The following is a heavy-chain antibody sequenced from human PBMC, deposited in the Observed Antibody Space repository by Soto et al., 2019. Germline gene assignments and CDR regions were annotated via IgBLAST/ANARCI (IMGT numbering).Heavy chain of an antibody. J-gene: IGHJ4*02. Sequence: VHLVQSGPEVKMPGASVKVSCKTSGYSFTAYGLAWLRQAPGQGPEWLGWVGTANSDTNYAQKFQDRVTMTTDRFTTTTYMELRDLRSDDTAVYYCARELTTDPSAYYSFAYWGQGTLVTVSS. CDR1: GYSFTAYG. CDR3: ARELTTDPSAYYSFAY. CDR2: VGTANSDT. D-gene: IGHD3-22*01. V-gene: IGHV1-18*01.